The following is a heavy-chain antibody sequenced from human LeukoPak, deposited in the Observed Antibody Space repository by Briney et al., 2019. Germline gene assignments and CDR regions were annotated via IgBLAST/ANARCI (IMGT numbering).Heavy chain of an antibody. V-gene: IGHV3-21*04. CDR2: ISSSSSYI. CDR3: ARDFLRSQGGFDY. CDR1: GFTFSNYS. Sequence: PGGSLRLSCAASGFTFSNYSMNWVRQAPGKGLEWVSSISSSSSYIYYADSVKGRFTISRDNAKNSLYLQMNSLRAEDTAVYYCARDFLRSQGGFDYWGQGTLVSVSS. J-gene: IGHJ4*02. D-gene: IGHD4-17*01.